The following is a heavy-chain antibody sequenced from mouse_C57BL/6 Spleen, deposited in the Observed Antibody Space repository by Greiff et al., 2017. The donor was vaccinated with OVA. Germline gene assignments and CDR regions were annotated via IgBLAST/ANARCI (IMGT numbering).Heavy chain of an antibody. CDR3: ARFDGYYYFDY. J-gene: IGHJ2*01. Sequence: VQLQQSGAELVKPGASVKISCKASGYAFSSYWMNWVKQRPGKGLEWIGQIYPGDGDTNYNGKLKGKATLTADKTSSTAYMQLSSLTSEDSAVYFCARFDGYYYFDYWGQGTTLTVSS. CDR2: IYPGDGDT. V-gene: IGHV1-80*01. D-gene: IGHD2-3*01. CDR1: GYAFSSYW.